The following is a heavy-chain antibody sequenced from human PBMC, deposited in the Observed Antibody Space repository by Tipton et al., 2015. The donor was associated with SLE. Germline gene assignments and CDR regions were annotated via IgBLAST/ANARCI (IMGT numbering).Heavy chain of an antibody. V-gene: IGHV4-59*11. D-gene: IGHD2-2*01. J-gene: IGHJ3*02. CDR1: GGSISSHY. Sequence: TLSLTCTVSGGSISSHYWTWIRQPPGKGLEWIGYFYYSGNAKYNPSLKRRVTISGDTSKNQFSLKLSSVTAADTAIYYCARDPDPQLCSGTTCPDAFDIWGQGTMVTVSS. CDR3: ARDPDPQLCSGTTCPDAFDI. CDR2: FYYSGNA.